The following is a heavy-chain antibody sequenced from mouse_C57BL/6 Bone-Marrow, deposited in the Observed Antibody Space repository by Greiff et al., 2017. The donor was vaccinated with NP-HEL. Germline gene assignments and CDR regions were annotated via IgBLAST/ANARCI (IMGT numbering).Heavy chain of an antibody. J-gene: IGHJ1*03. D-gene: IGHD1-1*01. CDR2: INPCNGGT. V-gene: IGHV1-53*01. CDR3: ARDGSSLSYWYFDV. CDR1: GYTFTSYW. Sequence: VQLQQPGTELVKPGASVKLSCKASGYTFTSYWMHWVKQRPGQGLEWIGNINPCNGGTNYNEKFKSKATLTVDKSSSTAYMQLSSLTSEDSAVYYCARDGSSLSYWYFDVWGTGTTVTVSS.